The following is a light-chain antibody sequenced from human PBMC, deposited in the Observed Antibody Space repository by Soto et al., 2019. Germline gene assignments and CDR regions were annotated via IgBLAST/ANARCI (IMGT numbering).Light chain of an antibody. CDR2: KAS. CDR3: QQYTNTNNPWM. CDR1: QTISSW. Sequence: DIQMTQSPSSLSASVGDRVTITCRASQTISSWLAWYQQKPGKAPKLLIYKASTLKSGVPSRFSGSGSGTEFTLTISSLQPDDSATYYCQQYTNTNNPWMFGQGTKVDIK. J-gene: IGKJ1*01. V-gene: IGKV1-5*03.